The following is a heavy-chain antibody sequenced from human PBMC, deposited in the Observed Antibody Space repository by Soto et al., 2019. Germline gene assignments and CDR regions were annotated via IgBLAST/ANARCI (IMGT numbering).Heavy chain of an antibody. Sequence: QVQLQESGPGLMKPSQTLSLTCTVSGGSISSGDYYWSWIRQPPGKGLEWIGYIYYSGSTYYNPSLKSRVTISVDTSKNQFSLKLSSVTAADAAVYYGASSGYSTGWNFDYWGQGTLVTVSS. V-gene: IGHV4-30-4*01. CDR2: IYYSGST. CDR1: GGSISSGDYY. CDR3: ASSGYSTGWNFDY. D-gene: IGHD6-19*01. J-gene: IGHJ4*02.